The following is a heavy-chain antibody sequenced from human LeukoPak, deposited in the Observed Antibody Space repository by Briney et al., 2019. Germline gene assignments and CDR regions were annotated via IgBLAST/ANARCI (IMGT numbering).Heavy chain of an antibody. CDR1: GGSFSGYY. CDR3: AGHILTIYSAPDP. D-gene: IGHD3-9*01. J-gene: IGHJ5*02. CDR2: INHSGGT. V-gene: IGHV4-34*01. Sequence: SETLSLTCAVYGGSFSGYYWSWIRQPPGKGLEWIGEINHSGGTNYSPSLKSRVSISIDTSKNQFSLRLSSVTAADTAAYYCAGHILTIYSAPDPWGQGTLVTVSS.